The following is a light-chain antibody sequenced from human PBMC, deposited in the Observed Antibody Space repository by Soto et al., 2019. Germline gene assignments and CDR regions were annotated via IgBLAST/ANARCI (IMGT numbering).Light chain of an antibody. V-gene: IGLV2-23*01. J-gene: IGLJ2*01. CDR3: CSYAGSSTPHVV. CDR1: SSDVGSYNL. CDR2: EGS. Sequence: QSALTQPASVSGSPGQSITISCTGTSSDVGSYNLVSWYQQHPGKAPKLMIYEGSKRPSGVSNRFSGSKSGNTASLTISGLQAEDEADYSCCSYAGSSTPHVVFGGGTQLTVL.